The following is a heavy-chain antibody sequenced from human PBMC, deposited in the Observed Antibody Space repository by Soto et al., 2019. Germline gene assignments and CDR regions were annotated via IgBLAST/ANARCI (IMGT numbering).Heavy chain of an antibody. V-gene: IGHV3-23*01. CDR3: AKKSGVGATWYFDY. D-gene: IGHD1-26*01. CDR1: GFTFSNYG. CDR2: LPEIGTNT. Sequence: VGSLRLSCAASGFTFSNYGMSWVRQAPGKGLEWVSALPEIGTNTYYADSVKGRFTISRDNSKNTLFLQINNLRAGDTAVYYCAKKSGVGATWYFDYWGQGTLVTVSS. J-gene: IGHJ4*02.